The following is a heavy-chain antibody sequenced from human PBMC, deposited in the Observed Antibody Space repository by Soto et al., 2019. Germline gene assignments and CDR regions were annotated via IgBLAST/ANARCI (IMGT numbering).Heavy chain of an antibody. Sequence: SLRLSCLASGFTFGDYTMSWFRQAPGGGLEWVSFIRSKAYGATTEYAASVKGRFTISRDDSKSIAYLQMNSLKSEDTAVYYCARDLASSENDDCYGTDGWGQGPTVT. CDR3: ARDLASSENDDCYGTDG. CDR1: GFTFGDYT. CDR2: IRSKAYGATT. V-gene: IGHV3-49*03. J-gene: IGHJ6*02. D-gene: IGHD4-17*01.